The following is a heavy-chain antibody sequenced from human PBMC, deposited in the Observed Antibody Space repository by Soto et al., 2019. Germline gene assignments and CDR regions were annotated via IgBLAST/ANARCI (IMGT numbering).Heavy chain of an antibody. J-gene: IGHJ4*02. D-gene: IGHD3-22*01. Sequence: GGSLRLSCAASGFTFSSYVMSWVRQAPGKGLEWVSAISGSGGSTYYADSVKGRFTISRDNSKNTLYLQMNSLRAEDTAVYYCAKDPVRGSSGYYDYWGQGTLVTVSS. CDR2: ISGSGGST. V-gene: IGHV3-23*01. CDR1: GFTFSSYV. CDR3: AKDPVRGSSGYYDY.